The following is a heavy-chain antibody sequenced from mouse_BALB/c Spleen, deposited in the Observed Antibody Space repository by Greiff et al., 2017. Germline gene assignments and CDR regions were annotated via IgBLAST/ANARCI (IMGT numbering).Heavy chain of an antibody. J-gene: IGHJ4*01. V-gene: IGHV5-12-2*01. D-gene: IGHD2-1*01. CDR1: GFTFSSYT. CDR3: ARQGDYYGNYGDYAMDY. Sequence: EVKVEESGGGLVQPGGSLKLSCAASGFTFSSYTMSWVRQTPEKRLEWVAYISNGGGSTYYPDTVKGRFTISRDNAKNTLYLQMSSLKSEDTAMYYCARQGDYYGNYGDYAMDYWGQGTSVTVSS. CDR2: ISNGGGST.